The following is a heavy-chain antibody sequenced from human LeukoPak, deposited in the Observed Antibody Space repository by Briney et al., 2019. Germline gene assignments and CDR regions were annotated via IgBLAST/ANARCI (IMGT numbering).Heavy chain of an antibody. CDR3: ARETGSSWYLDYYYMDV. CDR2: ISSSGSTR. Sequence: GGSLRLSCAASGFTFSSYEMNWVRQAPGKGLEWVSYISSSGSTRYYADSVKGRFTISRDNAKNSLYLQMNSLRAEDTAVYYCARETGSSWYLDYYYMDVWGKGTTVTASS. D-gene: IGHD6-13*01. J-gene: IGHJ6*03. V-gene: IGHV3-48*03. CDR1: GFTFSSYE.